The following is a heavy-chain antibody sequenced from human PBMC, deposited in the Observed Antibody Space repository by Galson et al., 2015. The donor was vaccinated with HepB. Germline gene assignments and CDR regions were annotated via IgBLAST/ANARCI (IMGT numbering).Heavy chain of an antibody. D-gene: IGHD3-22*01. CDR2: IRSKPYGGTT. Sequence: SLRLSCATSGFNFGVYVMSWFRQAPGKGLERVGFIRSKPYGGTTEYAASVKGRFTISRDDSKSIAYLQMNSLKSEDTAVYYCTRVADSGYYGLDYWGQGTLVTVSS. V-gene: IGHV3-49*03. J-gene: IGHJ4*02. CDR3: TRVADSGYYGLDY. CDR1: GFNFGVYV.